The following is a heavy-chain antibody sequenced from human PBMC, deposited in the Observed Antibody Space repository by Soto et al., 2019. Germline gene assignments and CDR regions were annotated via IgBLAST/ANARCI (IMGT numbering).Heavy chain of an antibody. CDR2: TYPGGTT. D-gene: IGHD1-26*01. CDR3: AKEFRTSGSRNAFDL. V-gene: IGHV3-66*01. CDR1: GFTVSSNY. Sequence: EVQLVESGGGLVQPGGSLRLSCAASGFTVSSNYMSWVRQAPGKGLEWVSVTYPGGTTYYADSVKGRFIISRDISKNTRDLQMNSLRAEDTAVYYCAKEFRTSGSRNAFDLWGQGTMVTVSS. J-gene: IGHJ3*01.